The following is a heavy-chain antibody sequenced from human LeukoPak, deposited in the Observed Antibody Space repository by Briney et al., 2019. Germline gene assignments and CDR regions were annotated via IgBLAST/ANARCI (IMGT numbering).Heavy chain of an antibody. J-gene: IGHJ4*02. D-gene: IGHD3-16*01. CDR2: INWNGDST. Sequence: GGSLRLSCEASGFTFSSYEMNWVRQAPGKGLEWVSGINWNGDSTGYADSVKGRFTISRDNSKNTLYLQINSLRAEDTAVYFCAKDRLGGPYFFHYWGQGTLVTVSS. CDR1: GFTFSSYE. CDR3: AKDRLGGPYFFHY. V-gene: IGHV3-20*04.